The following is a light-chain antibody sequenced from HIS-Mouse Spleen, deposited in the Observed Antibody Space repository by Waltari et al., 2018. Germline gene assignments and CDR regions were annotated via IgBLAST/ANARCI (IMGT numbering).Light chain of an antibody. J-gene: IGLJ2*01. CDR3: QVWDSSTEV. Sequence: SYELTQPLSVSVALGQTARITCGGNNIGSKNVHWYQQKPGQAPVLVIYRDSNLPSGIPERFSGSNSGNTATLTISRAQAGDEADYYCQVWDSSTEVFGGGTKLTVL. V-gene: IGLV3-9*01. CDR1: NIGSKN. CDR2: RDS.